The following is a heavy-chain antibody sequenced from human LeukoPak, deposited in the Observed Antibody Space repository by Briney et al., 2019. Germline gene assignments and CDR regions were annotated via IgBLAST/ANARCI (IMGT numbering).Heavy chain of an antibody. Sequence: SETLSLTCTVYGCSIRSSYYYWGWIRQPPGKGLERIRSIYDSGSTYYNPSLKSRVTTSVDTSKNQFSLKLNSVTAADTAVYYCARWDYDFWSGYYEYWGQGTLVTVSS. D-gene: IGHD3-3*01. V-gene: IGHV4-39*01. J-gene: IGHJ4*02. CDR3: ARWDYDFWSGYYEY. CDR2: IYDSGST. CDR1: GCSIRSSYYY.